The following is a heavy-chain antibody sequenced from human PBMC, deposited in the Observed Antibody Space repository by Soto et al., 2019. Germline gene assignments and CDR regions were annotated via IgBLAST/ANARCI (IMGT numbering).Heavy chain of an antibody. CDR2: ISGHSGGT. J-gene: IGHJ6*02. D-gene: IGHD1-20*01. CDR3: AKAARYPSPTHFRARVV. CDR1: CYPFTRLG. V-gene: IGHV1-18*01. Sequence: GASVKVYCKGCCYPFTRLGSNWVRQAPGQGLEWMGWISGHSGGTKYGPKFRDRLTIVTDTSSKTAYMELRSLKSDDTAVYWCAKAARYPSPTHFRARVVWG.